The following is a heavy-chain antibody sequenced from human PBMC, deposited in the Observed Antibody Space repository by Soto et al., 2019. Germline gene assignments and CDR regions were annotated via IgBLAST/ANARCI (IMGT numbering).Heavy chain of an antibody. CDR2: INPNSGGT. CDR3: ARGHCSSTSCSPDY. V-gene: IGHV1-2*02. Sequence: ASVKVSCKASGYTFTGYYMHWVRQAPGQGLEWMGWINPNSGGTNYAQKFQGRVTMTRDTSISTAYMELSRLRSDDTAVYYCARGHCSSTSCSPDYWGQGTLVTVSS. D-gene: IGHD2-2*01. CDR1: GYTFTGYY. J-gene: IGHJ4*02.